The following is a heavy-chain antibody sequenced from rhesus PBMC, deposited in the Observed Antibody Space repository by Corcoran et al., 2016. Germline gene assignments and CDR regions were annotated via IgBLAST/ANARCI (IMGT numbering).Heavy chain of an antibody. CDR3: AASAVFSDL. Sequence: QVQLRESGPGLVRPSETLSLTCSVSGASFFDTLWWSWIRQSPGKGLEWSGEVYGSVGVGTLTYDPALKGRVTISVDAPEKRLALSLISVTAADTGVYYCAASAVFSDLWGQGVPVTVST. CDR1: GASFFDTLW. V-gene: IGHV4-106*01. CDR2: VYGSVGVGTL. J-gene: IGHJ4*01. D-gene: IGHD2-15*01.